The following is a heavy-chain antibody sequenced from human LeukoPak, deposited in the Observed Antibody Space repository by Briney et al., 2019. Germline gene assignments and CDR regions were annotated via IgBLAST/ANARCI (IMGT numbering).Heavy chain of an antibody. CDR2: IRSEPNSYAT. Sequence: GGSLRLSCAASGFTFSTYPFHWVRQASGKGLEWVGRIRSEPNSYATAYAASVKGRFTISRDDSKNTAYLQMNSLKTEDTAVYYCTSLLGYCTNDVCYNYWGQGTLVTASS. V-gene: IGHV3-73*01. CDR3: TSLLGYCTNDVCYNY. CDR1: GFTFSTYP. D-gene: IGHD2-8*01. J-gene: IGHJ4*02.